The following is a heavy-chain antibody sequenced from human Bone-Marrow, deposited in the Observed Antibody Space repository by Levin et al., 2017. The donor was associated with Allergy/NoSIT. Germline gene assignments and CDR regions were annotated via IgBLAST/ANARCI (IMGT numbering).Heavy chain of an antibody. CDR2: IIPIFGTA. D-gene: IGHD2-15*01. J-gene: IGHJ5*02. V-gene: IGHV1-69*13. CDR1: GGTFSSYA. Sequence: SVKVSCKASGGTFSSYAISWVRQAPGQGLEWMGGIIPIFGTANYAQKFQGRVTITADESTSTAYMELSSLRSEDTAVYYCAVEYCSGGSCYVLDWFDPWGQGTLVTVSS. CDR3: AVEYCSGGSCYVLDWFDP.